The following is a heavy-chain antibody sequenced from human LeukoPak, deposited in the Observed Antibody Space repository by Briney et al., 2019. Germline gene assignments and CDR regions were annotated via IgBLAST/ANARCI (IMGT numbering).Heavy chain of an antibody. CDR1: GFTFSSYD. Sequence: PGGSLRLFCAASGFTFSSYDMSWVRQAPGKGLEWVSVINNSGGSPHYADSVKGRFTISRDNSKSTLYLQMNSLRAEDTAVYYCAKGVTSGWRTFDYWGQGTLVTVSS. J-gene: IGHJ4*02. D-gene: IGHD6-19*01. V-gene: IGHV3-23*01. CDR2: INNSGGSP. CDR3: AKGVTSGWRTFDY.